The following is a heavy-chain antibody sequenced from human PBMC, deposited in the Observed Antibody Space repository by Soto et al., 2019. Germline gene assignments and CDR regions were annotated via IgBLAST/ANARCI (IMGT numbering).Heavy chain of an antibody. J-gene: IGHJ3*01. CDR2: LYDVDGS. D-gene: IGHD1-1*01. CDR1: GLTISGKKY. V-gene: IGHV3-53*01. Sequence: GGSLRLSCAAFGLTISGKKYVAWVRQAPGKGLEWVSGLYDVDGSFYADSVRGRFTTSSDSSKTTVYLQMNDLRPDDTAVYYCATWHEREHAYDVWGQGTTVTVSS. CDR3: ATWHEREHAYDV.